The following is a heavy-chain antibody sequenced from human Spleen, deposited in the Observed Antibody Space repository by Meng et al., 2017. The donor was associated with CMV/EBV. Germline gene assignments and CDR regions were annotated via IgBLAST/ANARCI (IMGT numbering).Heavy chain of an antibody. J-gene: IGHJ4*02. D-gene: IGHD3-16*01. V-gene: IGHV1-18*04. CDR3: AKDGGRRGYDH. CDR1: GYSFISYG. Sequence: ASAKVSCKASGYSFISYGFSWVRQAPGQGLEWMGWISAYNGNTKYAQKLQGRVTLTTDTSKSMAFMDLRRLRSYDTAEYYCAKDGGRRGYDHWGQGTLVTVSS. CDR2: ISAYNGNT.